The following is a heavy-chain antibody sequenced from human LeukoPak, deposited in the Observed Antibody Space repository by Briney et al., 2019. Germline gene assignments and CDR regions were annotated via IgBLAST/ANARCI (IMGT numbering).Heavy chain of an antibody. CDR1: GGSISSYY. CDR2: IYYSGST. D-gene: IGHD2-15*01. J-gene: IGHJ4*02. CDR3: ARGDGVRLPTNY. V-gene: IGHV4-59*01. Sequence: PSETLSLTCTVSGGSISSYYWSWIRQPPGKGLEWIGYIYYSGSTNYNPSLKSRVTISVDTSKNQFSLKLSSVTAADTAVYYCARGDGVRLPTNYWGQGTLVTVSS.